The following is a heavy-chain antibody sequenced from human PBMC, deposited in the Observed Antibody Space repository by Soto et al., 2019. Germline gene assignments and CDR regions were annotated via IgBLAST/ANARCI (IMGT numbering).Heavy chain of an antibody. V-gene: IGHV3-7*04. CDR2: INPDGSEK. Sequence: LRISCASSLFTFSLHWMTLVRQSPGKGLEWVANINPDGSEKFSVDSVKGRFTISRDNAKNSLYLQMNSLRAEDTAVYFCARGYSSSPLFEDYFDYWGQGAMVTVSS. J-gene: IGHJ4*02. CDR3: ARGYSSSPLFEDYFDY. CDR1: LFTFSLHW. D-gene: IGHD6-13*01.